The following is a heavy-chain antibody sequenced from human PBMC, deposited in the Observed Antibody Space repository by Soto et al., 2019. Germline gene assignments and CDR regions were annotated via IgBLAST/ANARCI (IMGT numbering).Heavy chain of an antibody. CDR1: WYSFTNYW. D-gene: IGHD2-2*01. Sequence: GESLKIPCKGSWYSFTNYWISWVRQMPGKGLEWMGRIDPIDSHTTYSPSFQGHVTISTDKSINTAYLEWSSLKASDTAMYYCARRYCSSATCPRNYYGMDVWGQGTTVTVSS. V-gene: IGHV5-10-1*01. CDR3: ARRYCSSATCPRNYYGMDV. J-gene: IGHJ6*02. CDR2: IDPIDSHT.